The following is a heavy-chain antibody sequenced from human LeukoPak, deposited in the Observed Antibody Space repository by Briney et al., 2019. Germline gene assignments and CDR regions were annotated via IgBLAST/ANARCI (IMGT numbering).Heavy chain of an antibody. Sequence: RLGESLKISCKGSGYSFTSYWSSWVRPMPGKGLEWMGRIDPSDSYTNYSPSFQGHVTISANKSISTAYLQWSSLKASDTAMYYCAVDYYGSGSYYFGNWFDPWGQGTLVTVSS. D-gene: IGHD3-10*01. J-gene: IGHJ5*02. CDR3: AVDYYGSGSYYFGNWFDP. V-gene: IGHV5-10-1*01. CDR2: IDPSDSYT. CDR1: GYSFTSYW.